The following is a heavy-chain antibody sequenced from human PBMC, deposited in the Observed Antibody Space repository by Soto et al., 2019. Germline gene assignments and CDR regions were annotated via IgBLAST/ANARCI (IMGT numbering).Heavy chain of an antibody. CDR1: GYFFTGYY. D-gene: IGHD3-9*01. J-gene: IGHJ3*02. V-gene: IGHV1-2*02. Sequence: ASVKISCKDSGYFFTGYYIQWVRQAPGQGLEGMGWINTKTGGTKYAQKFQGRVTMTRDTSINTAYMEVSRLRSDDTSVYYCATDKVAFDIWGQGTMVTVSS. CDR3: ATDKVAFDI. CDR2: INTKTGGT.